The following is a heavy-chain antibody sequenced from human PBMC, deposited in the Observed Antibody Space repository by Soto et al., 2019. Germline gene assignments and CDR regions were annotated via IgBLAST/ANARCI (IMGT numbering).Heavy chain of an antibody. CDR3: ARGTVTSGRWFGP. CDR1: ASTFTGYT. D-gene: IGHD4-17*01. V-gene: IGHV1-18*04. CDR2: ISTFNGNT. J-gene: IGHJ5*02. Sequence: QVHLVQSGTEVKEPGASVKVSCKASASTFTGYTINWVRQAPGQGLEWMGWISTFNGNTKYAGNFEGRVTMTTNTSTTTAYLELTSLTFGDPAVYFCARGTVTSGRWFGPWGQGTLVSVSS.